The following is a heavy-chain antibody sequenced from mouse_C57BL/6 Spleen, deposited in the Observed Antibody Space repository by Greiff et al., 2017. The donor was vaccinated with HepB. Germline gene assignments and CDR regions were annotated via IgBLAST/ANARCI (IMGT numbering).Heavy chain of an antibody. J-gene: IGHJ2*01. V-gene: IGHV5-17*01. D-gene: IGHD2-1*01. CDR2: ISSGSSTI. CDR1: GFTFSDYG. Sequence: EVKLVESGGGLVKPGGSLKLSCAASGFTFSDYGMHWVRQAPEQGLEWVAYISSGSSTIYYADTVKGRFTISRDNAKNTLFLQMTSLRSEDTAMYYCARMGGNYPYFDYWGQGTTLTVSS. CDR3: ARMGGNYPYFDY.